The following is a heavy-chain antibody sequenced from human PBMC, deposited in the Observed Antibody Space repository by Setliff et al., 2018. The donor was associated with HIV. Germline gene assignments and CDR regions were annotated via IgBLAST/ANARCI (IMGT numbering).Heavy chain of an antibody. D-gene: IGHD1-26*01. Sequence: GESLKISCAAFGYGYSTFDMDWVRQTPGKGLEWVADVSPDGYEKSYADFAKGRFTVSRDNSKNILFLQMDSLGAEDTGIYYCAKPTSGMYPRAFDFWGRGTVVTVSS. CDR2: VSPDGYEK. V-gene: IGHV3-23*01. CDR3: AKPTSGMYPRAFDF. CDR1: GYGYSTFD. J-gene: IGHJ3*01.